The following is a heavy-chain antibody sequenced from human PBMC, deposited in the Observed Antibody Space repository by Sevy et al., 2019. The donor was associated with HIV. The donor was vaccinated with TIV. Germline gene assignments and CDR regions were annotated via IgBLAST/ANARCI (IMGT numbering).Heavy chain of an antibody. V-gene: IGHV3-30-3*01. D-gene: IGHD2-15*01. Sequence: GGSLRLTCVASGFDFNTYAMHWVRQAPGKGLAWLAIVSSDGGRTYYAATVKGRFTISRDNSMDILFLQLNSLKTDDTDVYFCVREDVQNRNIRYCSGENCFYDSFDPCAQVTLVTVSS. J-gene: IGHJ5*02. CDR1: GFDFNTYA. CDR3: VREDVQNRNIRYCSGENCFYDSFDP. CDR2: VSSDGGRT.